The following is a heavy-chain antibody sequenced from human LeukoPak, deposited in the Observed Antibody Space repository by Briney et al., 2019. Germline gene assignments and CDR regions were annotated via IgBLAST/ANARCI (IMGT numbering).Heavy chain of an antibody. CDR2: ISSSSSTI. V-gene: IGHV3-48*02. J-gene: IGHJ4*02. CDR3: ARDFHYYDSSGYYSGLFDY. CDR1: GFTFSSYS. Sequence: GGSLRLSCAASGFTFSSYSMNWVRQAPGKGLEWVSYISSSSSTIYYADSVKGRFTISRDNAKNSLYLQMNSLRDEDTAVYYCARDFHYYDSSGYYSGLFDYWGQGTLVTVSS. D-gene: IGHD3-22*01.